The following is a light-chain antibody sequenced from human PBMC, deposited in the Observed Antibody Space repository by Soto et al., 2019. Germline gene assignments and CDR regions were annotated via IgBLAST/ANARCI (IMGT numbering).Light chain of an antibody. J-gene: IGKJ1*01. V-gene: IGKV3-20*01. CDR1: QSVSSSY. CDR2: GAS. Sequence: ESVLTQSPGTLSLSPGERATLSCRASQSVSSSYLAWYQQKPGQAPRLLISGASSRATDIPDRFSGSGSGADFTLTISRREPEDFAVYYCQQYGSSSWTFGQGTKVEIK. CDR3: QQYGSSSWT.